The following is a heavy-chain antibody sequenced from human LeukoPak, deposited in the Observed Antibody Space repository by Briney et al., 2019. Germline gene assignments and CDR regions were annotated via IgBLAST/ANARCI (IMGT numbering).Heavy chain of an antibody. CDR1: GGSIISYGYS. CDR3: ARDRMDTALAFFFDY. V-gene: IGHV4-31*03. CDR2: IFYNGTT. D-gene: IGHD5-18*01. J-gene: IGHJ4*02. Sequence: SETLSLTCSVSGGSIISYGYSWTWLRQYPGKGLEWIGNIFYNGTTYYNPSFKGRVTVSGDTSKNQFSLNLNSLTAADTAVYYCARDRMDTALAFFFDYWGQGTLVTVSS.